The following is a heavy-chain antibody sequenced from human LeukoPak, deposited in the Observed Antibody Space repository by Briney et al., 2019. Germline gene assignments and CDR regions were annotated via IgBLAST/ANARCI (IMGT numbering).Heavy chain of an antibody. CDR1: GFSFCSYA. V-gene: IGHV3-23*01. CDR2: IFCSVSGSGDCT. CDR3: AKDPGVGLETTHWFDP. Sequence: GSLRLSSAASGFSFCSYAMSWVRPAAGKGLEWVSEIFCSVSGSGDCTHYADSVKGRFTISRDNSKNTLSLQMNSLRAEDTAVYYCAKDPGVGLETTHWFDPWGQGTLVTVSS. D-gene: IGHD1-26*01. J-gene: IGHJ5*02.